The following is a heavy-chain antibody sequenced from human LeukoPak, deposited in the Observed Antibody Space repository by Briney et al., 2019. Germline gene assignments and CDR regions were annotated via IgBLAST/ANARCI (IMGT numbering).Heavy chain of an antibody. CDR2: ISRDGGTT. CDR1: VFSFSSYW. CDR3: ARVLYSWNDVVDY. V-gene: IGHV3-74*01. Sequence: GGSLRLSCAASVFSFSSYWMHWVRPAPGRGLLWFSRISRDGGTTNYAESVTGRFTISRDNAKNTLYLQMNSLRAEDTAVYYCARVLYSWNDVVDYWGQGTLVTVSS. J-gene: IGHJ4*02. D-gene: IGHD1-20*01.